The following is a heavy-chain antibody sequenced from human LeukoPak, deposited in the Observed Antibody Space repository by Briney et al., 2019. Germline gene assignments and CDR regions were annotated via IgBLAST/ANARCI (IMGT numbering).Heavy chain of an antibody. D-gene: IGHD2-15*01. CDR2: INPSGGST. CDR3: ASVGVGRWFDP. J-gene: IGHJ5*02. Sequence: ASVKVSCKASGYTFTSYYMHWVRQAPGQGLEWMGIINPSGGSTSYAQKFQGRVTMTRDMSTSTVYMELSSLRSEDTAVYYCASVGVGRWFDPWGQGTLVSVSS. V-gene: IGHV1-46*01. CDR1: GYTFTSYY.